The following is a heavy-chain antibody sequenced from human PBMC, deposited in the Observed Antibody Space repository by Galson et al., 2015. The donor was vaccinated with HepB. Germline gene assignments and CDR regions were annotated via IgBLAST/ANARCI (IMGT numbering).Heavy chain of an antibody. J-gene: IGHJ4*02. Sequence: SLRLSCAASGFTFDTYMMNWVRQPPGKGLEWVSSINTRSNYIKYSDSVKGRFTISRDNAKNSLYLQMNSLTGEDTAVYYCVRGGGDKPFEYWGQGTLLTVSS. CDR2: INTRSNYI. CDR3: VRGGGDKPFEY. CDR1: GFTFDTYM. D-gene: IGHD3-10*01. V-gene: IGHV3-21*01.